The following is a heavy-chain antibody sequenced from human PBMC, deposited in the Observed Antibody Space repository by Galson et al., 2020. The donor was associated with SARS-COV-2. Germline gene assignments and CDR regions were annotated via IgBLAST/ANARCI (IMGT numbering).Heavy chain of an antibody. CDR1: GGSISSSNW. D-gene: IGHD2-2*01. CDR2: IYHSGST. Sequence: SETLSLTCAVSGGSISSSNWWSWVRQPPGKGLEWIGEIYHSGSTNYNPSLKSRVTISVDKSKNQFSLKLSSVTAADTAVYYCARETGYCSSTSCLEGLWNWFDPWGQGTLVTVSS. V-gene: IGHV4-4*02. CDR3: ARETGYCSSTSCLEGLWNWFDP. J-gene: IGHJ5*02.